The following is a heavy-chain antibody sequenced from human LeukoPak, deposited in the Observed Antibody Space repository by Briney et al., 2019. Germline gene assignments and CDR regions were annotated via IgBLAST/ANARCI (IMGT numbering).Heavy chain of an antibody. CDR3: AKDLSSGVDTYYFDY. J-gene: IGHJ4*02. V-gene: IGHV3-23*01. CDR1: GFTFSSYA. CDR2: ISDSGGST. Sequence: PGGSLRLSCGASGFTFSSYAMSWVRQAPGKGLEWVSAISDSGGSTYYADSVKGRFTISRDNSKNTLFLQMNSLRAEDTAVYYCAKDLSSGVDTYYFDYWGQGTLVTVSS. D-gene: IGHD5-18*01.